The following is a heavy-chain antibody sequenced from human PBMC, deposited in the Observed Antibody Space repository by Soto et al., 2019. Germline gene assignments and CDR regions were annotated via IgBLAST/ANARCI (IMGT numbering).Heavy chain of an antibody. CDR2: INQSGST. CDR1: GGSFSGYY. V-gene: IGHV4-34*01. CDR3: ARDKITGLFDY. D-gene: IGHD1-1*01. Sequence: QVQLQQWGAGLLKPSETLSLTCAGYGGSFSGYYWTWIRHPPGTGLEWIGEINQSGSTNYNPSLKSRVTIAVDTSKLQFSLKLTSVTAADTAVYFCARDKITGLFDYWCQGDLVTVSS. J-gene: IGHJ4*02.